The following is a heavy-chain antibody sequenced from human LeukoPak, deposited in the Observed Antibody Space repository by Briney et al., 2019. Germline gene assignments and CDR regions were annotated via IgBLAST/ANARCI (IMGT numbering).Heavy chain of an antibody. CDR1: GGSISSYY. D-gene: IGHD3-3*01. V-gene: IGHV4-59*01. J-gene: IGHJ4*02. Sequence: SETLSLTCTVSGGSISSYYWSWIRQPPGKGLELIGYIYYSGSTNYNPSLKSRVTISVDTSKNQFSLKLSSVTAADTAVYYCARTCYDFWSGYYEDYWGQGTPVTVSS. CDR2: IYYSGST. CDR3: ARTCYDFWSGYYEDY.